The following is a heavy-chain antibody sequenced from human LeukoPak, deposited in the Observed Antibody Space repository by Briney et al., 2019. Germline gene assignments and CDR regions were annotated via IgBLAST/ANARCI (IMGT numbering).Heavy chain of an antibody. D-gene: IGHD6-19*01. CDR1: GFTFSFYS. CDR2: ISSSISNT. Sequence: QPGGSLRLSCAASGFTFSFYSMNWVRQAPGKGLEWVSYISSSISNTHYADSVKGRFTLSRDNAKNSLYLQTNSLRDEDTAVYFCARESGWTVDYWGQGTLVTVSS. J-gene: IGHJ4*02. V-gene: IGHV3-48*02. CDR3: ARESGWTVDY.